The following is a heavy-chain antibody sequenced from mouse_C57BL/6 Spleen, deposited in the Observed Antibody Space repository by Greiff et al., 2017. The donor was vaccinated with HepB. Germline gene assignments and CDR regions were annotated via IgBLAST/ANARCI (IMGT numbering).Heavy chain of an antibody. D-gene: IGHD2-1*01. CDR3: AKRVYYSNYAMDD. CDR1: GFSLTSYG. V-gene: IGHV2-4*01. J-gene: IGHJ4*01. Sequence: VKLVESGPGLVQPSQGLSITCTVSGFSLTSYGVHWVRQPPGKGLEWLGVIWSGGSTDYNAAFISRLSISKDNAKCQVFFKMTSLQADDTSTYYGAKRVYYSNYAMDDWGQGTSVTVSS. CDR2: IWSGGST.